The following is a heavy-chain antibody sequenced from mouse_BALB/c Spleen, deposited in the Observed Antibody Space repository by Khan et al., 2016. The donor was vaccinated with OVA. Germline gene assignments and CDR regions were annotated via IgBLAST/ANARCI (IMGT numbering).Heavy chain of an antibody. V-gene: IGHV1S81*02. CDR1: GYTFISYY. Sequence: VQLQQSGAELVKPGTSVKLSCKASGYTFISYYLYWVKERPGQGLEWIGEINPSNGGSNFNEKFKSKATLTVDKSSITAYMQLSSLTSEDSAVYYCTRSGYGSFAYWGQGTLVTVSA. CDR2: INPSNGGS. CDR3: TRSGYGSFAY. D-gene: IGHD2-2*01. J-gene: IGHJ3*01.